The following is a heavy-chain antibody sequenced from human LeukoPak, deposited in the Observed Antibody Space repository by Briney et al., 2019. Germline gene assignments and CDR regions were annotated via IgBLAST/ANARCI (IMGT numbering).Heavy chain of an antibody. D-gene: IGHD6-19*01. Sequence: SVKVSCKASGYTFTSYGISWVRQAPGQGLEWMGRIIPILGIANYAQKFQGRVTITADKSTSTAYMELSSLRSEDTAVYYCASVLSGIAVAGSFDPWGQGTLVTVSS. J-gene: IGHJ5*02. CDR3: ASVLSGIAVAGSFDP. V-gene: IGHV1-69*04. CDR2: IIPILGIA. CDR1: GYTFTSYG.